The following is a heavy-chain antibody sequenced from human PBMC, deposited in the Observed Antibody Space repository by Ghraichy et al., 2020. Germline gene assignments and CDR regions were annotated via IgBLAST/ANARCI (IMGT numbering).Heavy chain of an antibody. CDR2: ISSSISTI. D-gene: IGHD6-6*01. CDR1: GFTFSSYS. V-gene: IGHV3-48*01. Sequence: GESLNISCAASGFTFSSYSMNWVRQAPGKGLEWVSYISSSISTIYHADSVKGRFTISRDNAKNSLYLQMNSLRAEDTAVYYCARERGSSSSGGVYYFDYWGQGTLVTVSS. CDR3: ARERGSSSSGGVYYFDY. J-gene: IGHJ4*02.